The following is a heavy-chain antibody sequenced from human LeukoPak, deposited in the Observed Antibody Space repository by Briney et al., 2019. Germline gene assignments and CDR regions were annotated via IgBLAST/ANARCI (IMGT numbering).Heavy chain of an antibody. Sequence: PSETLSLTCTVSGGSMTNHYWSWIRQPPGKGLEGIGEINHSGSTNYNPSLESRVTISVDTSKTQFYLKMRSVTAADTAVCYCARGVGPGRYFDYWGQGTLVTVSS. CDR1: GGSMTNHY. CDR3: ARGVGPGRYFDY. J-gene: IGHJ4*02. CDR2: INHSGST. V-gene: IGHV4-34*01.